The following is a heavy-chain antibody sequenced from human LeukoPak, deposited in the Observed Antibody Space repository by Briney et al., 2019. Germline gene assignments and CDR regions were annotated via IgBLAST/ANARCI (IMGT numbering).Heavy chain of an antibody. D-gene: IGHD2-21*02. CDR1: GGTFSSYA. CDR2: IIPIFGTA. Sequence: GASVKVSCKASGGTFSSYAISWVRQAPGQGLEWMGRIIPIFGTANYAQKFQGRVTITTDESTSTAYMELSSLRSGDTAVYYCARESEASDVCGGDCYALDYWGQGTLVTVYS. V-gene: IGHV1-69*05. CDR3: ARESEASDVCGGDCYALDY. J-gene: IGHJ4*02.